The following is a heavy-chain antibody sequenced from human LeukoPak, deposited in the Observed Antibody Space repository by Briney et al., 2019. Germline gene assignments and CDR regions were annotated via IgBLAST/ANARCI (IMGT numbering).Heavy chain of an antibody. Sequence: GGSPKISCRVSGYSFTTYWIGWVRQMPGKGLEWMGIIYPGDYDTRYSPSFQGQVTISADKSISTAYLQWSSLKASDTAMYYCARRWELYYFDYWGQGTLVTVSS. V-gene: IGHV5-51*01. D-gene: IGHD1-26*01. J-gene: IGHJ4*02. CDR2: IYPGDYDT. CDR1: GYSFTTYW. CDR3: ARRWELYYFDY.